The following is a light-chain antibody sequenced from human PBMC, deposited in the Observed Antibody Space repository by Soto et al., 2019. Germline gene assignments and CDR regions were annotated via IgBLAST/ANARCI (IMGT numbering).Light chain of an antibody. CDR3: SSYTSSSTACV. V-gene: IGLV2-14*01. CDR1: SSDVGGYNY. CDR2: EVS. Sequence: QSALTQPASVSGSPGQSITISCTGTSSDVGGYNYVSWYQQHPGKAPKLMIYEVSNRPSGVSNRFSGSKSGNTASLTISGLQAEHEADYYCSSYTSSSTACVFGNGTKLTVL. J-gene: IGLJ1*01.